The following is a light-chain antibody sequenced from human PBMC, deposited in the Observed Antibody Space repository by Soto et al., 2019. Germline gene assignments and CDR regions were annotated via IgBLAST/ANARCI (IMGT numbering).Light chain of an antibody. J-gene: IGLJ1*01. Sequence: QSVLTQPASVSGSPGQSITISCTGTSXDVGGYNYVSWYQQHPGKAPKLMIYEVSNRPSGVSNRFSGSKSGHTASLTISGLQSEDEADYFCTSYTSSTTLDVFGTGTKGTVL. CDR1: SXDVGGYNY. V-gene: IGLV2-14*01. CDR2: EVS. CDR3: TSYTSSTTLDV.